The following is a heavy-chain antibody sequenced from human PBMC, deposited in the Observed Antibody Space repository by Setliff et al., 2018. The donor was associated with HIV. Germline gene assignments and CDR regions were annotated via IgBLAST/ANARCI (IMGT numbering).Heavy chain of an antibody. D-gene: IGHD7-27*01. J-gene: IGHJ3*02. CDR2: FDPQDGKT. Sequence: ASVKVSCKSSGGTFSRYTISWVRQAPGKGLEWMGYFDPQDGKTIYAQKFQGRVTMTEDTSTYTAYMELSGLRSEDTAVYYCAILKGTNCPIWGQGTMVTVSS. CDR1: GGTFSRYT. CDR3: AILKGTNCPI. V-gene: IGHV1-24*01.